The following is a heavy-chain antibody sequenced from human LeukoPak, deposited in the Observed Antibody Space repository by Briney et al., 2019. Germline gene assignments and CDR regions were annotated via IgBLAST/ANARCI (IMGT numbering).Heavy chain of an antibody. D-gene: IGHD5-24*01. CDR3: ARGGYKPPKAFDI. V-gene: IGHV4-31*03. CDR2: TYYSGST. Sequence: PSETLSLTCTVSGGSISSGGYYWSWIRQHPGKGLEWIGYTYYSGSTYYNPSLKSRVTISVDTSKNQFSLKLSSVTAADTAVYYCARGGYKPPKAFDIWGQGTMVTVSS. CDR1: GGSISSGGYY. J-gene: IGHJ3*02.